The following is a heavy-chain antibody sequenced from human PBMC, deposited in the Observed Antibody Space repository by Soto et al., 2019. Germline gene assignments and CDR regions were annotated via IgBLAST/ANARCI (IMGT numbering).Heavy chain of an antibody. CDR3: HGTDGGNSLEIYYYYGMNV. V-gene: IGHV3-23*01. Sequence: GGSLRLSYAASGFTFSSYAMSWVRQAPGEGLEWVSAISGSGGSTYYAYSVKGRFNISRDNSKNTLYLQMNSLRAEDTAVYYCHGTDGGNSLEIYYYYGMNVGGQGTTVTVSS. CDR1: GFTFSSYA. CDR2: ISGSGGST. J-gene: IGHJ6*02. D-gene: IGHD2-21*02.